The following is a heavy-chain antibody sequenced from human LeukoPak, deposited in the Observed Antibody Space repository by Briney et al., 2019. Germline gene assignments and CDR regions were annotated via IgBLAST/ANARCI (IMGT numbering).Heavy chain of an antibody. CDR2: ISAYNGNT. D-gene: IGHD2-15*01. Sequence: ASVTVSCKASGYTFTSYSISWVRQAPGQGLEWVGWISAYNGNTIYAQKVKGRVTMTTDTSTSTAYMELRSLKSDDTAVYYCARASYCSDGSCYSDYWGQGTLVTVSS. CDR3: ARASYCSDGSCYSDY. J-gene: IGHJ4*02. CDR1: GYTFTSYS. V-gene: IGHV1-18*01.